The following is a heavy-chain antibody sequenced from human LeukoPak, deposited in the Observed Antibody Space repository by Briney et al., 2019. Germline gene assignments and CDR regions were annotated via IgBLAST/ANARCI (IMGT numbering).Heavy chain of an antibody. CDR2: IYHSGST. V-gene: IGHV4-30-2*01. Sequence: SQTLSLTCAVSGGSISSGGYSWSWIRQPPGKGLEWIGYIYHSGSTYYNPSLKSRVTISVDRSKNQFSLKLSSVTAADTAVYYCAGSSSIAAAGTEYFQHWGQGTLVTVSS. J-gene: IGHJ1*01. CDR1: GGSISSGGYS. CDR3: AGSSSIAAAGTEYFQH. D-gene: IGHD6-13*01.